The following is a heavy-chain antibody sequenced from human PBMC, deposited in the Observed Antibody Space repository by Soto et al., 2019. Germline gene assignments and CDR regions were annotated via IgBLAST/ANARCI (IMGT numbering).Heavy chain of an antibody. CDR3: ARDLSAGSSYNYYYYYMDV. D-gene: IGHD3-10*01. J-gene: IGHJ6*03. V-gene: IGHV4-59*11. CDR1: GGSIIGHC. CDR2: FYNSGST. Sequence: TSQLLRLTWSVAGGSIIGHCWSWILQPPRKGLEWIGYFYNSGSTNYNPSLKSRVSISVDTSKNQLSLRLNSVTAADTAVYFCARDLSAGSSYNYYYYYMDVWGKGTTVTVSS.